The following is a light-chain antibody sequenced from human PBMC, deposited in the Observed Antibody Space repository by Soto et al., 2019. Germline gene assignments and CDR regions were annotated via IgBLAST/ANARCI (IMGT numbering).Light chain of an antibody. CDR1: QSISSN. Sequence: EIVMTQSPATLSVSPGERATLSCRASQSISSNLAWYQQKPGQAPRLLIYTASTRATGIPARFSGSGSGTEFPLTVSSLQSDGFAVYYCQQYDKLPPWTFGQGTKVEIK. V-gene: IGKV3-15*01. J-gene: IGKJ1*01. CDR2: TAS. CDR3: QQYDKLPPWT.